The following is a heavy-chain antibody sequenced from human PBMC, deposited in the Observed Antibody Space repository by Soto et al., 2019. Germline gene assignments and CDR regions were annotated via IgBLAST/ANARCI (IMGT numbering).Heavy chain of an antibody. CDR3: ASGRHIVVVTAAIDY. CDR2: ISYDGSNK. J-gene: IGHJ4*02. D-gene: IGHD2-2*01. Sequence: GGSLRLSCAASGFTFSSYAMHWVRQAPGKGLEWVAVISYDGSNKYYADSVKGRFTISRDNSKNTLYLQMNSLRAEDTAVYYCASGRHIVVVTAAIDYWGQGTLVTVYS. V-gene: IGHV3-30-3*01. CDR1: GFTFSSYA.